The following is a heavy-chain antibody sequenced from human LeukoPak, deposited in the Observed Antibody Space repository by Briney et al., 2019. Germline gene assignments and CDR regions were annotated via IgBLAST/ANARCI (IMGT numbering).Heavy chain of an antibody. J-gene: IGHJ4*02. CDR1: GGSFSGYY. CDR3: ARGRQGFGDVRRFDY. Sequence: SETLSLTCAVYGGSFSGYYWSWIRQPPGKGLEWIGEINHSGSTNYNPSLKSRVTISVDTSKNQFSLKLSSVTAADTAVYYCARGRQGFGDVRRFDYWGQGTLVTVSS. V-gene: IGHV4-34*01. CDR2: INHSGST. D-gene: IGHD3-10*01.